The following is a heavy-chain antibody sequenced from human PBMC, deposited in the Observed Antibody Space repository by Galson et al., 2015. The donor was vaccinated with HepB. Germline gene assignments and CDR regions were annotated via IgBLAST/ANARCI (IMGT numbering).Heavy chain of an antibody. CDR3: AGGLNNWFDP. D-gene: IGHD6-19*01. J-gene: IGHJ5*02. CDR2: TYYRSKWYN. CDR1: GDSVSNGDT. Sequence: CAISGDSVSNGDTWTWLRQSPSRGLEWLGRTYYRSKWYNDYAVFVKSRVTFTPDTSKNQFSLHLNSVTPEDTAVYYCAGGLNNWFDPWGQGTLVTVSS. V-gene: IGHV6-1*01.